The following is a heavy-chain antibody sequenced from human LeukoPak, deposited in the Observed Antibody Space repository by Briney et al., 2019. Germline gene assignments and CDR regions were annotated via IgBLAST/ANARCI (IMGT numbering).Heavy chain of an antibody. Sequence: PGGSLRLSCAASGFTFSTYGMHWVRQAPGKGLEWVAVIWNGGSNKYYADSVKGRFTISRDNSKNTLYLQMNSLRAEDTAVYSCARASGPFDYWGQGTLVTVSS. CDR1: GFTFSTYG. D-gene: IGHD3-10*01. CDR2: IWNGGSNK. V-gene: IGHV3-33*01. J-gene: IGHJ4*02. CDR3: ARASGPFDY.